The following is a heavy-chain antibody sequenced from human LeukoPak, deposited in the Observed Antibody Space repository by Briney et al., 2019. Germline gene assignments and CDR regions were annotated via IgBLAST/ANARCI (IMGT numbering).Heavy chain of an antibody. CDR1: GYTFTGYY. CDR2: INPNIGGT. D-gene: IGHD5-18*01. Sequence: ASVKVSCKPSGYTFTGYYMHWVRQAPGQGLEWMGWINPNIGGTNYLQKLQGRVTMTRDTSISTAYMELSGLRSDDTAVYYCARDVRYIPLCDAFDIWGQGTLVTVSS. V-gene: IGHV1-2*02. CDR3: ARDVRYIPLCDAFDI. J-gene: IGHJ3*02.